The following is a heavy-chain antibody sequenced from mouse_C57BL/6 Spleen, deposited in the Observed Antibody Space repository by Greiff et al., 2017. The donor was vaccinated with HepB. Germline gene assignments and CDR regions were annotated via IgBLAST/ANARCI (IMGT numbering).Heavy chain of an antibody. CDR2: ISSGGSYT. V-gene: IGHV5-6*02. CDR1: GFTFSSYG. CDR3: ARWGGRGSFDY. Sequence: EVMLVESGGDLVKPGGSLKLSCAASGFTFSSYGMSWVRQTPDKRLEWVATISSGGSYTYYPDSVQGRFTISRDNAKNTLYLQMSSLKSEDTAMYYCARWGGRGSFDYWGQGTTLTVSS. D-gene: IGHD3-3*01. J-gene: IGHJ2*01.